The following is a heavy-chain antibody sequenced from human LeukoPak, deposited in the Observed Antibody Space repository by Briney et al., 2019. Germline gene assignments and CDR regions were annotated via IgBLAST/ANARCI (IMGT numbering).Heavy chain of an antibody. CDR1: GGSFSGYY. Sequence: SETLSLTCAVYGGSFSGYYWSWIRQPPGKGLEWIGELNHSGSTNYNTSLKSRVTISVDTSKNQFSLKLSSVTAADTAVYYCARGRSITMVRGSNHTSLRFDYWGQGTLVTVSS. CDR2: LNHSGST. CDR3: ARGRSITMVRGSNHTSLRFDY. J-gene: IGHJ4*02. V-gene: IGHV4-34*01. D-gene: IGHD3-10*01.